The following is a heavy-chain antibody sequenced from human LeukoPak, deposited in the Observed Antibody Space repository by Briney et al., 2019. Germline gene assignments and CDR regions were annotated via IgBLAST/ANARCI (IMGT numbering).Heavy chain of an antibody. Sequence: SETLSLTCTVSGVSISSYYWSWIRQAAGKGLEWIGRIYTSGSTNYNPSLKSRVTMSVDTSKNQFSLKLSSVTAADTAVYYCARDTYNYDSSGYWADYWGQGTLVTVSS. V-gene: IGHV4-4*07. CDR2: IYTSGST. D-gene: IGHD3-22*01. CDR3: ARDTYNYDSSGYWADY. J-gene: IGHJ4*02. CDR1: GVSISSYY.